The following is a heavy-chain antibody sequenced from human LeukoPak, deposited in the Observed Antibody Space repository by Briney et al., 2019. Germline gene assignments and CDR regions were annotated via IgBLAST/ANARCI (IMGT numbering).Heavy chain of an antibody. CDR1: GGTFSSYA. J-gene: IGHJ5*02. CDR2: IIPIFGTA. Sequence: ASVKVSCKASGGTFSSYAISWVRQAPGQGLEWMGGIIPIFGTANYAQKFQGRVTITTDESTSTAYMELSRLRSDDTAVYYCARDKYQLFNWFDPWGQGTLVTVSS. D-gene: IGHD2-2*01. CDR3: ARDKYQLFNWFDP. V-gene: IGHV1-69*05.